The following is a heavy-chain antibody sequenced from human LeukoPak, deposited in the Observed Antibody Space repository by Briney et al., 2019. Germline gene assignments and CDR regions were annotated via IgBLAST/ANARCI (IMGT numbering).Heavy chain of an antibody. CDR2: ISYDGSNK. V-gene: IGHV3-30-3*01. CDR3: ARDPTSGGTSSWFDP. CDR1: GFTFSSYA. J-gene: IGHJ5*02. D-gene: IGHD2-15*01. Sequence: GGSLRLSCAASGFTFSSYAMHWVRQAPGKGLEWVAVISYDGSNKYYADSVKGRFTISRDNSKNTLYLQMNSLRAEDTAVYYCARDPTSGGTSSWFDPWGQGTLVTVSS.